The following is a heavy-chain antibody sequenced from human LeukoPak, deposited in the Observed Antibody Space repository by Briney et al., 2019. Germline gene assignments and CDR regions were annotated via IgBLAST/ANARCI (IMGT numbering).Heavy chain of an antibody. CDR2: INAGNGNT. CDR3: ARANTGRTYYYDSSGTSHPSFDI. D-gene: IGHD3-22*01. Sequence: GASVKVSCKASGYTFTSNGVHWVRQAPGQGLEWMGWINAGNGNTKYSQKFQGRVTITADESTSTAYMELSSLRSEDTAVYYCARANTGRTYYYDSSGTSHPSFDIWGQGTMVTVSS. CDR1: GYTFTSNG. V-gene: IGHV1-3*01. J-gene: IGHJ3*02.